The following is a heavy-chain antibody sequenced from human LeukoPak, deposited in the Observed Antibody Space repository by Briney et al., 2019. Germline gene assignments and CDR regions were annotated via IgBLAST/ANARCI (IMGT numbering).Heavy chain of an antibody. CDR2: IEGDGSEK. J-gene: IGHJ4*02. CDR1: GFTFSSFW. Sequence: GVSLRLSCAASGFTFSSFWMNWVRHTPGKGLEWVANIEGDGSEKNYMDSVKGRFTISRDNAKKSLHLQMNSLRAEDTGVCYCAGGSGWLIDYGGQGTLVTVSS. D-gene: IGHD6-19*01. V-gene: IGHV3-7*03. CDR3: AGGSGWLIDY.